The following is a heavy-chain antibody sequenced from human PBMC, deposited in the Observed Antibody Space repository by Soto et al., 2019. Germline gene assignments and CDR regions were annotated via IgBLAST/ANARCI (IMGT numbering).Heavy chain of an antibody. CDR1: GGSISSSSSY. Sequence: SETLSLTCTVSGGSISSSSSYWAWIRQPPGKGLEWIGTIYYSGNTYYNPSLKSRVVVSGDTSKNQFSLKLKSVTAADTAVYYCARHVSRITGNRRPRKGQNWFDPWGQGTLVTVSS. D-gene: IGHD1-20*01. V-gene: IGHV4-39*01. CDR3: ARHVSRITGNRRPRKGQNWFDP. CDR2: IYYSGNT. J-gene: IGHJ5*02.